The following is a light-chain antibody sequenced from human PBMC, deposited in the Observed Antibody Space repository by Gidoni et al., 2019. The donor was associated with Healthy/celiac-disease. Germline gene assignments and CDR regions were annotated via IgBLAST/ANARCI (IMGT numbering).Light chain of an antibody. CDR1: QSISSY. J-gene: IGKJ2*01. CDR2: AAS. Sequence: DIQMTQSPSSLSASEGDRVTIPCRASQSISSYLNWYQQKPGKAPKLLIYAASSLQSGVPSRFSGSGSGTDFTLTISSLQPEDFATYYCQQCYSTPRTFGQGTKLEIK. V-gene: IGKV1-39*01. CDR3: QQCYSTPRT.